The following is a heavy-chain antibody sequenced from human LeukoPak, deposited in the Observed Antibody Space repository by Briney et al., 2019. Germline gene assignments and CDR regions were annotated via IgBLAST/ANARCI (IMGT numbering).Heavy chain of an antibody. Sequence: SGTLSLTCAVYGGSFSGYYWSWIRQPPGKGLEWIGEINHSGSTNYNPSLKSRVTISVDTSKNQFSLKLSSVTAADTAVYYCARVRLLWFGELTGMDWFDPWGQGTLVTVSS. CDR1: GGSFSGYY. D-gene: IGHD3-10*01. V-gene: IGHV4-34*01. CDR3: ARVRLLWFGELTGMDWFDP. CDR2: INHSGST. J-gene: IGHJ5*02.